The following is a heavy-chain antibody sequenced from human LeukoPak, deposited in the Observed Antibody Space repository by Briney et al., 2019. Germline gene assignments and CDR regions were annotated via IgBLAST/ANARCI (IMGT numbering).Heavy chain of an antibody. CDR1: GFTFSSYW. J-gene: IGHJ4*02. V-gene: IGHV3-7*01. Sequence: PGGSLRLSCAASGFTFSSYWMSWVRQAPGKGLEWVANIKQDGSEKYYVDSVKGRFTTSRDNAKNSLYLQMNSLRAEDTAVYYCARDLELLAYCGGDCGQDYWGQGTLVTVSS. D-gene: IGHD2-21*02. CDR3: ARDLELLAYCGGDCGQDY. CDR2: IKQDGSEK.